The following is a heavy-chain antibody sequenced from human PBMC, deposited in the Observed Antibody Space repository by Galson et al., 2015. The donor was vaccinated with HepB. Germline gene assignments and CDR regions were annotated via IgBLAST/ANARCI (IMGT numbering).Heavy chain of an antibody. V-gene: IGHV3-33*08. D-gene: IGHD1-26*01. J-gene: IGHJ4*02. CDR2: IWYDGSNK. Sequence: SLRLSCAASGFTFSSYGMHWVRQAPGKGLEWVAVIWYDGSNKYYADSVKGRFTISRDNSKNTLYLQMNSLRAEDTAVYYCARQGGEWELLCFDYWGQGTLVTVSS. CDR1: GFTFSSYG. CDR3: ARQGGEWELLCFDY.